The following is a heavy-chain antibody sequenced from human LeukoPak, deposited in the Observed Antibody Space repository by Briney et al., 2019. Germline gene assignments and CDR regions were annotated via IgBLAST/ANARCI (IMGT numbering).Heavy chain of an antibody. CDR1: GGTFSSYA. D-gene: IGHD3-10*01. CDR3: ARAGEGPITMVRGVVYYYGMDV. V-gene: IGHV1-69*13. CDR2: IIPIFGTA. J-gene: IGHJ6*04. Sequence: SVKVSCKASGGTFSSYAISWVRQAPGQGLEWMGGIIPIFGTANYAQKFQGRVTITADESTSTAYMELSSLRSEDTAVYYCARAGEGPITMVRGVVYYYGMDVWGKGTTVTVPS.